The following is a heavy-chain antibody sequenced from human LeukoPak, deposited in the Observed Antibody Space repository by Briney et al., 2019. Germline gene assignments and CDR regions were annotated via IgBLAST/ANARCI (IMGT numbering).Heavy chain of an antibody. CDR3: ARDEGSPVALDH. D-gene: IGHD3-10*01. CDR1: GGSITSYF. V-gene: IGHV4-59*01. Sequence: PSATLSLTCTVSGGSITSYFWSWIRQSPGQGLEWIGYAYFNGITNYNPSLKSRVTISVDTSKNQFSLRLSSVTAADTAVYYCARDEGSPVALDHWGQGTLVTVSS. CDR2: AYFNGIT. J-gene: IGHJ4*02.